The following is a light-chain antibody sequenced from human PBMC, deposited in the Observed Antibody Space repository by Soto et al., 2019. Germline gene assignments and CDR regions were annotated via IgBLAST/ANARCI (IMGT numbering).Light chain of an antibody. CDR3: QQYGSSVT. CDR1: QSNRSHY. Sequence: EIVLTQSPGTRSLSPGERATLSCRASQSNRSHYLAWYQQKPGQAPRLLISGAHNRAPGIPDRFSGSESGTDFTLRISRLEPEDFAVYYCQQYGSSVTFGQGTKVEIK. J-gene: IGKJ1*01. V-gene: IGKV3-20*01. CDR2: GAH.